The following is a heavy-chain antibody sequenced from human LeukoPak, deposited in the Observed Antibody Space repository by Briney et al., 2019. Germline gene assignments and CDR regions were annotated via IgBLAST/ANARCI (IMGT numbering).Heavy chain of an antibody. D-gene: IGHD3-10*01. Sequence: PSGKVSCKASGGTFSSFAISRVGQAPGQGLKWMGGIIPIFGTANYAQKFQGRVTITADESTSTAYMELSSLRSEDTAVYYCARAIGPNWFDPWGQGTLVTVSS. J-gene: IGHJ5*02. CDR2: IIPIFGTA. CDR1: GGTFSSFA. CDR3: ARAIGPNWFDP. V-gene: IGHV1-69*01.